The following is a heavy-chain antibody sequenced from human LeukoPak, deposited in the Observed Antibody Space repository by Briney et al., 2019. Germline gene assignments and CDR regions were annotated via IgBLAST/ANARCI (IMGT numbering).Heavy chain of an antibody. CDR3: ARAATPRDIFDY. V-gene: IGHV1-2*02. CDR2: INPNSGGT. CDR1: EYTFTGYY. Sequence: ASVKVSCKASEYTFTGYYMHWVRQAPGQGLEWMGWINPNSGGTNYAQKFQGRVTMTRDTSISTAYMELSRLRSDDTAVYYCARAATPRDIFDYWGQGTLVTVSS. J-gene: IGHJ4*02. D-gene: IGHD2-2*02.